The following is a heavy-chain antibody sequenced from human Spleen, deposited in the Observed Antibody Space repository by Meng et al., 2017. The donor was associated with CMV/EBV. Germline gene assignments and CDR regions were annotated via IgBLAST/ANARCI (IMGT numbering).Heavy chain of an antibody. CDR1: GGSISSVHYY. D-gene: IGHD3-3*01. CDR3: ARGRDFWGGSVHFDY. J-gene: IGHJ4*02. Sequence: GGSISSVHYYWSWIRQHPGKGLEWIGFIHHNGSTYYKPSLKSRVTISGDTSENQFSLKLTSVTAADTAVYYCARGRDFWGGSVHFDYWGQGTLVTVSS. V-gene: IGHV4-31*02. CDR2: IHHNGST.